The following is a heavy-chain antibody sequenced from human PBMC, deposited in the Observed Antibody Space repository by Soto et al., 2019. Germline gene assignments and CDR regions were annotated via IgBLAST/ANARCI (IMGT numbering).Heavy chain of an antibody. J-gene: IGHJ3*02. CDR3: ARAAGSSWFGLDAFDI. CDR2: IYYSGTT. Sequence: SETLSLTCTVSGGSISSYYWSWIRQPPGKGLEWIGNIYYSGTTNYNPSLKSRVTISVDTSKNQFSLKLSSVTAADTAVYYCARAAGSSWFGLDAFDIWGQGTMVTVSS. D-gene: IGHD6-13*01. V-gene: IGHV4-59*01. CDR1: GGSISSYY.